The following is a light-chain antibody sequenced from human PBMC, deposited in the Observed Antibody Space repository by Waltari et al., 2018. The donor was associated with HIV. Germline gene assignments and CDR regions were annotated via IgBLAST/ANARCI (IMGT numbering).Light chain of an antibody. V-gene: IGLV3-1*01. CDR2: EGA. Sequence: SYDLTQSPSVSVSPGQTATIACSGDKLGDKFVCWYQQKPGRSPVLVIYEGAKRPSGIPERFSGSNSGNRATLTISAAQAVDEADYYCQAWGTSAAVFGPGTKLTVL. CDR1: KLGDKF. J-gene: IGLJ1*01. CDR3: QAWGTSAAV.